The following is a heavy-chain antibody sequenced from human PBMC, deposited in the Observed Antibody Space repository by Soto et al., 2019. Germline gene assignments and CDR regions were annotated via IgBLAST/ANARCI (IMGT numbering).Heavy chain of an antibody. Sequence: PGGSLRLSCAASGFTFSSYSMNWVRQAPGKGLEWVSSISSSSSYIYYADSVKGRFTISRDNAKNSLYLQMNSLRAEDTAVYYCARDSSPYDYVWGSYPNWFDPWGQGTLVTVSS. CDR2: ISSSSSYI. V-gene: IGHV3-21*01. CDR1: GFTFSSYS. CDR3: ARDSSPYDYVWGSYPNWFDP. D-gene: IGHD3-16*02. J-gene: IGHJ5*02.